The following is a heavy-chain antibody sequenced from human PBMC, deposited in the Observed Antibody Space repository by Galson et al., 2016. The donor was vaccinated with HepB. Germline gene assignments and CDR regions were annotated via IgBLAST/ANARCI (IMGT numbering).Heavy chain of an antibody. D-gene: IGHD1-1*01. CDR3: GQRGYSLDY. CDR1: GGSFTGYY. Sequence: SETLSLTCAVFGGSFTGYYWSWIRQPPGKGLEWIGEINHSGGTNYNPSPKSRVTISVDTSKNQFSLKLSSVIAADTAVYYCGQRGYSLDYWGQGTLVAVSS. V-gene: IGHV4-34*01. J-gene: IGHJ4*02. CDR2: INHSGGT.